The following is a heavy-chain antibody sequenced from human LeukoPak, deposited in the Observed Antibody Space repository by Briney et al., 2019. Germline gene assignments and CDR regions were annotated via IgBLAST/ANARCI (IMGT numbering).Heavy chain of an antibody. D-gene: IGHD6-6*01. CDR1: GFTFSTYA. Sequence: AGTLSLSCSASGFTFSTYAMPWVRQAPGKGLEYISAISSYGGSTYYADSVKGRFIISRDNSKNTLYLQMNSLRAEDTAVYYCAKRLVAYDAFDIWGQGRMVTVSS. V-gene: IGHV3-64*04. J-gene: IGHJ3*02. CDR3: AKRLVAYDAFDI. CDR2: ISSYGGST.